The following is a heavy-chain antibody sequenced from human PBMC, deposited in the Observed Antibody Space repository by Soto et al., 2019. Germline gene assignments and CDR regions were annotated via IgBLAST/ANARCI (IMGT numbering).Heavy chain of an antibody. CDR2: IYYSGST. CDR3: ARGTGTTLYYYYYGMDV. Sequence: SETLSLTCTVSGGSISSGGYYWSWIRQHPGKGLEWIGYIYYSGSTYYNPSLKSRVTISVDTSKNQFSLKLSSVTAADTAVYYCARGTGTTLYYYYYGMDVWGQGTTVTVSS. J-gene: IGHJ6*02. V-gene: IGHV4-31*03. CDR1: GGSISSGGYY. D-gene: IGHD1-1*01.